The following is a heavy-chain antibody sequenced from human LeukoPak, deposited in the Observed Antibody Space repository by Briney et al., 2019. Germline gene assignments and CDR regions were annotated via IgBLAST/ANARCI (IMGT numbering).Heavy chain of an antibody. CDR1: GFTFSSYA. CDR2: ISYDGSNK. D-gene: IGHD3-3*01. CDR3: AKVVVTVFRFLEWSSLGY. J-gene: IGHJ4*02. V-gene: IGHV3-30-3*01. Sequence: GRSLRLSCAASGFTFSSYAMHWVRQAPGKGLEWVAVISYDGSNKYYADSVKGRLTISRDNSKNTLYLQLNSLRAEDTAIYYCAKVVVTVFRFLEWSSLGYWGQGTLVTVSS.